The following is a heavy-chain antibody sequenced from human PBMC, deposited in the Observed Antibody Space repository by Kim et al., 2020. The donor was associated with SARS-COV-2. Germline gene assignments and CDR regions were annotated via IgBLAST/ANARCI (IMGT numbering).Heavy chain of an antibody. CDR1: GYSFTQYG. Sequence: ASVKVSCKASGYSFTQYGISWVRQAPGQGLEWMGWITVYNDNTNYAQNFQGRVTMTTDPSTNTAYMDLRSLRSDDTAVYFCARDRGSSSSLPPYYYYYNMDVWGSGTTVTVSS. J-gene: IGHJ6*03. CDR3: ARDRGSSSSLPPYYYYYNMDV. CDR2: ITVYNDNT. D-gene: IGHD6-13*01. V-gene: IGHV1-18*01.